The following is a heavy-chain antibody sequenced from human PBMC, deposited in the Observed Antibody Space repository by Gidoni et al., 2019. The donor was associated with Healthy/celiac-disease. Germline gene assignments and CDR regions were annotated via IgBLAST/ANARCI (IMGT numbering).Heavy chain of an antibody. J-gene: IGHJ4*02. CDR2: ISGSGGST. D-gene: IGHD6-19*01. CDR1: GFTFSSYA. Sequence: LSCAASGFTFSSYAMSWVRQAPGKGLEWVSAISGSGGSTYYADSVKGRFTISRDNSKNTLYLQMNSLRAEDTAVYYCAKDSEAGAGPYSCFDYWGQGTLVTVSS. V-gene: IGHV3-23*01. CDR3: AKDSEAGAGPYSCFDY.